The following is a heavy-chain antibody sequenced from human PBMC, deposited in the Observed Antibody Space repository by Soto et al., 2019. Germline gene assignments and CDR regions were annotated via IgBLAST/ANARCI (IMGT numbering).Heavy chain of an antibody. V-gene: IGHV3-23*01. CDR1: GFTFSSYA. D-gene: IGHD3-16*02. J-gene: IGHJ4*02. CDR2: ISGSGGST. Sequence: EVQLLESGGGLVQPGGSLRLSCAASGFTFSSYAMSWVHQAPGKGLEWVSAISGSGGSTYYADSVKGRFTISRDNSKNTLDLQMNSLRAEDTAVYYCAKYVWGSYRYPDYWGQGTLVTVSS. CDR3: AKYVWGSYRYPDY.